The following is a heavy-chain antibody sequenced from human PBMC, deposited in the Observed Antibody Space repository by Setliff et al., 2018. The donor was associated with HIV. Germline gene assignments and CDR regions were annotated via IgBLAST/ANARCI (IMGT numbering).Heavy chain of an antibody. CDR3: AKDYTPTFWEYNWFDV. V-gene: IGHV3-23*01. D-gene: IGHD3-16*01. J-gene: IGHJ5*02. CDR2: ISGSGDST. CDR1: GFTFTYHA. Sequence: LRLSCAASGFTFTYHAMTWVRQAPGKGLEWVSGISGSGDSTFYAHSVKGRFTISRDNSRDTLYLEMNNLRAEDTALYYCAKDYTPTFWEYNWFDVWGQGTQGTVSS.